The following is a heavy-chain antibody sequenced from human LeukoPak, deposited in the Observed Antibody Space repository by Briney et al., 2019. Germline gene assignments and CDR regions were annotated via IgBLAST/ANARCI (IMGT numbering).Heavy chain of an antibody. CDR1: GGSISSYY. J-gene: IGHJ4*02. Sequence: PSETLSLTCTVSGGSISSYYWSWIRQPPGKGLEWIGYIYYSGSTNYNPSLKSRVTISVDTSKNQFSLKLSSVTAADTAVYYRARANWSGYYRHFDYWGQGTLVTVSS. CDR2: IYYSGST. CDR3: ARANWSGYYRHFDY. D-gene: IGHD3-3*01. V-gene: IGHV4-59*01.